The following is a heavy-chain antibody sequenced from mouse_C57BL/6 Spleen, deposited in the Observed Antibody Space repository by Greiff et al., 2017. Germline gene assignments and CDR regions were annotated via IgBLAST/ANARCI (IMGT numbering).Heavy chain of an antibody. Sequence: ESGPGLVKPSQPLSLTCSVTGYSITSGYYWNWIRQFPGNKLEWMGYISYDGSNNYNPSLKNRISITRDTSKNQFFLKLNSVTTEDTATYYCAREYSYAMDYWGQGTSVTVSS. CDR3: AREYSYAMDY. V-gene: IGHV3-6*01. J-gene: IGHJ4*01. CDR1: GYSITSGYY. CDR2: ISYDGSN.